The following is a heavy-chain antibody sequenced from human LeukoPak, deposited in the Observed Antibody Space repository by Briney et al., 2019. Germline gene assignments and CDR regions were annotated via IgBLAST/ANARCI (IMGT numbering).Heavy chain of an antibody. D-gene: IGHD5-18*01. Sequence: GGSLRLSCAASGFTFSSYGMHWVRQAPGKGLEWVAFIRYDGSNKYYADSVKGRFTISRDNAKNSLYLQMNSLRAEDTAVYYCARGHTAMIDYWGQGTLVTVSS. CDR1: GFTFSSYG. J-gene: IGHJ4*02. CDR3: ARGHTAMIDY. CDR2: IRYDGSNK. V-gene: IGHV3-30*02.